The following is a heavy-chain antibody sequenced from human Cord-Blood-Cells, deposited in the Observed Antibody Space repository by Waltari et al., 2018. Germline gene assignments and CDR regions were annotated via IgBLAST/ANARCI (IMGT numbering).Heavy chain of an antibody. CDR2: IYQSRST. CDR1: GGSISSSNW. D-gene: IGHD4-17*01. V-gene: IGHV4-4*02. Sequence: QVQLQESGPGLVKPSGTLSLTCAVSGGSISSSNWWSWVRQPPGKGLEWIGEIYQSRSTNYDPSLKSRVTISVDKSKNQFSLKLSSVTAADTAVYYCASHGSGDYYYYYGMDVWGQGTTVTVSS. J-gene: IGHJ6*02. CDR3: ASHGSGDYYYYYGMDV.